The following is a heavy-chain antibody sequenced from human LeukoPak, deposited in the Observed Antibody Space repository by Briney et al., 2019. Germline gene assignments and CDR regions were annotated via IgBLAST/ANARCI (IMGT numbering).Heavy chain of an antibody. CDR1: GGSISSSSYY. D-gene: IGHD6-6*01. J-gene: IGHJ5*01. V-gene: IGHV4-39*01. CDR3: ARSHSSSLDLGRFDS. CDR2: IYYSGST. Sequence: SETLSLTCTVSGGSISSSSYYWGWIRQPPGKGLEWIGSIYYSGSTYYNPSLKSRVTISVDTSKNQFSLKLSSVTAADTAVYYCARSHSSSLDLGRFDSWGQGTLVTVSS.